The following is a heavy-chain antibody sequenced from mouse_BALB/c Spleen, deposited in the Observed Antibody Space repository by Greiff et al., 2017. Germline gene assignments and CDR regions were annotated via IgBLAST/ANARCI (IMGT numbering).Heavy chain of an antibody. J-gene: IGHJ2*01. CDR1: GFTFSDYY. CDR3: AIDKDGIGY. CDR2: ISEGGSYT. V-gene: IGHV5-4*02. Sequence: EVMLVESGGGLVKPGGSLKLSCAASGFTFSDYYMYWVRQTPEKRLEWVATISEGGSYTYYPDSVKGRFTISRDNAKNNLYLQMSSLKSEDTAMYYCAIDKDGIGYWGQGTTLTVSS. D-gene: IGHD2-3*01.